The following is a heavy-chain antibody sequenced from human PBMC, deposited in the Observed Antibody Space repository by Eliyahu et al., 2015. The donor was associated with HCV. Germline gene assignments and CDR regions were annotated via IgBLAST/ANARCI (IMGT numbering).Heavy chain of an antibody. CDR1: GGSITTYX. CDR2: IHYXGST. D-gene: IGHD6-19*01. V-gene: IGHV4-59*01. CDR3: ASGGGGIAVAGTGGWFDP. Sequence: QVQLQESGPGLVKPSETLSLXCTVSGGSITTYXWSWIRXPPGKGXEWIGYIHYXGSTNYNPSLKSXVTISLDTSKNQFSLNLTSVTAADTAVYYCASGGGGIAVAGTGGWFDPWGQGTLVTVSS. J-gene: IGHJ5*02.